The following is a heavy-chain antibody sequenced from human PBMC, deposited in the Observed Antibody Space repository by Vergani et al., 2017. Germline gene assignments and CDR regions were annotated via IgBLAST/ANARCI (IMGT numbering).Heavy chain of an antibody. J-gene: IGHJ4*02. CDR1: GGSISSSSYY. CDR3: ARLAGGVIIGNFDY. D-gene: IGHD3-10*01. Sequence: QLQLQESGPGLVKPSETLSLTCTVSGGSISSSSYYWGWIRQPPGKGLEWIGSIYYSGSTYYNPSLKSRVTISVDTSKNQFSLKLTSVTAADTAVYHCARLAGGVIIGNFDYWGQGTLVTVSS. V-gene: IGHV4-39*01. CDR2: IYYSGST.